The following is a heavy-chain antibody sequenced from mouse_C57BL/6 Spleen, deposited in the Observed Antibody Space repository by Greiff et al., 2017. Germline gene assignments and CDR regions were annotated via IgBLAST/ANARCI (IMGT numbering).Heavy chain of an antibody. V-gene: IGHV1-78*01. Sequence: VQLQQSDAELVKPGASVKISCKVSGYTFTDHTIHWMKQRPEQGLEWIGYIYPRDGSTKYNEKFKGKATLTADNSSSTAYMQLNSLTSEDSAVYFCVGGGVYDGYLWYFDVWGTGTTVTVSS. D-gene: IGHD2-3*01. CDR1: GYTFTDHT. CDR3: VGGGVYDGYLWYFDV. J-gene: IGHJ1*03. CDR2: IYPRDGST.